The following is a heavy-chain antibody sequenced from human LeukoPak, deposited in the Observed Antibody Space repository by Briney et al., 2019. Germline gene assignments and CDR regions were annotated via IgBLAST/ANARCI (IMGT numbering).Heavy chain of an antibody. V-gene: IGHV3-74*01. CDR3: ARDLNWNQAPY. CDR2: INTDGSTT. CDR1: GVTFNAHW. Sequence: GGSLRLSCAASGVTFNAHWMHWVRQTPEKGLVWLSRINTDGSTTNYADAVKGRFTISRDNAKDTLYLPIKSLSLEHTAVYYCARDLNWNQAPYWGQGSLVNVSS. J-gene: IGHJ1*01. D-gene: IGHD1-20*01.